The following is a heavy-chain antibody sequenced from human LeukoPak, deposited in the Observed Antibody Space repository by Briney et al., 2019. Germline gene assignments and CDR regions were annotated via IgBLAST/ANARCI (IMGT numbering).Heavy chain of an antibody. CDR1: GGSFSGYY. Sequence: PSEALSLACAVYGGSFSGYYWSWIRQPPGKGLEWIGEINHSGSTNYNPSLKSRVTISVDTSKNQFSLKLSSVTAADTAVYYCAGGLYHLNHWGQGTLVTVSS. J-gene: IGHJ5*02. V-gene: IGHV4-34*01. CDR2: INHSGST. D-gene: IGHD1-14*01. CDR3: AGGLYHLNH.